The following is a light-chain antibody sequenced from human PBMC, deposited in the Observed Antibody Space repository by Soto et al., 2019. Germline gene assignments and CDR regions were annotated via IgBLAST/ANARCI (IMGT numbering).Light chain of an antibody. CDR1: QSISSY. V-gene: IGKV3-11*01. CDR3: QLRSNWLFT. J-gene: IGKJ2*01. CDR2: GAS. Sequence: EIVLTQSPATLSLSPGERATRSCRASQSISSYLAWYQQKPGQPPRLLIYGASNRATGIPARFSGSGSGTDFTLTISSLEPEDFAVYYCQLRSNWLFTFGQGTQLEIK.